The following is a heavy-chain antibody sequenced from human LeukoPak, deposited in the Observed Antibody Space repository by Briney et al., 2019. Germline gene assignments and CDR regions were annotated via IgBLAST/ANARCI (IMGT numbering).Heavy chain of an antibody. CDR1: GGSISSYY. CDR2: IYTSGST. V-gene: IGHV4-4*07. CDR3: ARDVGATDYYYYYMDV. J-gene: IGHJ6*03. D-gene: IGHD1-26*01. Sequence: SETLSLTCTVSGGSISSYYWSWIRQPAGKGLEWIGRIYTSGSTNYNPSLKSRVTVSVDTSKNQFSLKLSSVTAADTAVYYCARDVGATDYYYYYMDVWGKGTTVTVSS.